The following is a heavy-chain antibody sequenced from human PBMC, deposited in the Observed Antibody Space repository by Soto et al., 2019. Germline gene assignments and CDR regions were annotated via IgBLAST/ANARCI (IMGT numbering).Heavy chain of an antibody. D-gene: IGHD3-16*01. Sequence: QVQLVQSGAEVKKPGSSVKVSCKASGGTFSSYAISWVRQAPGQGLEWMGGIIPIFGTANYAQKFQGRVTITADEPTSTAYMELSSLRSEDTAVYYCARRGNYGVREGYYFDYWGQGTLVTVSS. CDR1: GGTFSSYA. CDR3: ARRGNYGVREGYYFDY. V-gene: IGHV1-69*01. CDR2: IIPIFGTA. J-gene: IGHJ4*02.